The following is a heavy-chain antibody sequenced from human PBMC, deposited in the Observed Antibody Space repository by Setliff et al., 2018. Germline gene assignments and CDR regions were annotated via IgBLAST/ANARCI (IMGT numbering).Heavy chain of an antibody. CDR2: INAANGNT. D-gene: IGHD2-15*01. Sequence: ASVKVSCKASGGTFSNYAVNWVRQAPGQRLEWMGWINAANGNTKYSQKFQGRVTITRDTSASTVYMELSSLRSEDTAVYYCASAEVVVAPWGQGTLVTVSS. CDR1: GGTFSNYA. V-gene: IGHV1-3*01. J-gene: IGHJ4*02. CDR3: ASAEVVVAP.